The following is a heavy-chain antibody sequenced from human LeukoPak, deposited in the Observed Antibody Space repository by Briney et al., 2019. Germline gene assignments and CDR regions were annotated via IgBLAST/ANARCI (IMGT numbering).Heavy chain of an antibody. CDR1: GFTVSSSY. CDR2: IYSGGST. V-gene: IGHV3-66*01. Sequence: GGSLRLSCAASGFTVSSSYMSWVRQAPGKGLECVSVIYSGGSTYYADSVKGRFTISRDNSKNTLYLQMSSLRAEDTAVYYCARNSGYDLPFDYWGQGTLVTVSS. CDR3: ARNSGYDLPFDY. J-gene: IGHJ4*02. D-gene: IGHD5-12*01.